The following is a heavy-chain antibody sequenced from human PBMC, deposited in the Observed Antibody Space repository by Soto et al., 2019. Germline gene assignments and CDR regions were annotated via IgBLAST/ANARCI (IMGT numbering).Heavy chain of an antibody. Sequence: SQTLSLTCVISGDSVSSNSAAWNWIRQSPSRGLEWLGRTYYRSKWYNDYAVSVKSRITINPDTSKNQFSLQLNSVTPEDTAVYYCASSGAYCGGDCYSFDYWGQGTLVTVSS. CDR3: ASSGAYCGGDCYSFDY. J-gene: IGHJ4*02. V-gene: IGHV6-1*01. D-gene: IGHD2-21*02. CDR1: GDSVSSNSAA. CDR2: TYYRSKWYN.